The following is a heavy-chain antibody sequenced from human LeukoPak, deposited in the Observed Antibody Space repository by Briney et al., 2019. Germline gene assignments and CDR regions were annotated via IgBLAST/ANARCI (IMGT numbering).Heavy chain of an antibody. Sequence: ASVKVSCKASGYTFTSYGISWVRQAPGQGLEWMGWISAYNGNTNYAQKLQGRVTMTTDTSTSTAYMELRSLRSDDTAVYYCARARAVRGSSSWYPPEYFQHSGQGTLVTVSS. J-gene: IGHJ1*01. CDR2: ISAYNGNT. CDR3: ARARAVRGSSSWYPPEYFQH. V-gene: IGHV1-18*01. D-gene: IGHD6-13*01. CDR1: GYTFTSYG.